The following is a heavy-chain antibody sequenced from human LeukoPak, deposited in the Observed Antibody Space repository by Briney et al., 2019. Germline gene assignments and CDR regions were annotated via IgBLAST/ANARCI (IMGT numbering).Heavy chain of an antibody. CDR1: GGSISSYY. CDR2: IYYSGST. CDR3: AREDPSGRTVDY. Sequence: SETLSLTCTVSGGSISSYYWSWIRQPPGKGLEWIGYIYYSGSTNYNPSLKSRGTISVDTSKNQLSLKLSSVTAADTAVYYCAREDPSGRTVDYWGQGTLVTVSS. V-gene: IGHV4-59*01. J-gene: IGHJ4*02. D-gene: IGHD1-26*01.